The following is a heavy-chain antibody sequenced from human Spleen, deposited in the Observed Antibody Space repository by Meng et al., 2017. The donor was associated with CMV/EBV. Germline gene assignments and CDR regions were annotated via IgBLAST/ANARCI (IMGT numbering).Heavy chain of an antibody. CDR3: ARSSYSSNNYEDFDF. Sequence: SGFTVSNSFLSWVRQAPGKGLEWVSTIYSGGVTYYANSVEGRFTITRDNSKNTLYLRMNSLRAEDTAVYYCARSSYSSNNYEDFDFWGQGTLVTVSS. D-gene: IGHD6-13*01. CDR2: IYSGGVT. J-gene: IGHJ4*02. V-gene: IGHV3-66*01. CDR1: GFTVSNSF.